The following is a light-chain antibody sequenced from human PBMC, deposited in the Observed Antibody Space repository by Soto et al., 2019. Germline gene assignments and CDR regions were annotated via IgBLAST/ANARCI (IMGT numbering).Light chain of an antibody. V-gene: IGKV1-39*01. J-gene: IGKJ2*01. Sequence: DIQMSQSPSSLSASVGDSVTITCRASETIIDYLNWYQQQPGEAPKLLIFSASSLHSGVPSRFRGSGSGTHFTLTISSLQPQDFETYFCQQSFSAPRTFGQGTKLEAK. CDR2: SAS. CDR1: ETIIDY. CDR3: QQSFSAPRT.